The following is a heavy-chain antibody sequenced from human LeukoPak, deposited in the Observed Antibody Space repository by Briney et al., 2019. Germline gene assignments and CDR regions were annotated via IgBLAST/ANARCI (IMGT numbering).Heavy chain of an antibody. Sequence: PGGSLRLSCAASGFTFSSYAMHWVRQAPGKGLEWVAVISYDGSNKYYADSVKGRFTISRDNSKNTLYLQMNSLRAEDTAVYYCAKVYYYGSGSYSPYYYYYMDVWGKGTTVTISS. CDR2: ISYDGSNK. V-gene: IGHV3-30*04. D-gene: IGHD3-10*01. CDR1: GFTFSSYA. CDR3: AKVYYYGSGSYSPYYYYYMDV. J-gene: IGHJ6*03.